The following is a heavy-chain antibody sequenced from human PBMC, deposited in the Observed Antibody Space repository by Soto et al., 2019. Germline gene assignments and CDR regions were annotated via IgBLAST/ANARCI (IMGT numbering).Heavy chain of an antibody. V-gene: IGHV4-38-2*01. J-gene: IGHJ5*02. CDR3: ARGHIVVVPTVGWFDP. CDR1: GYFISSGYY. CDR2: MFHSGST. D-gene: IGHD2-2*01. Sequence: SETLSLTCAVSGYFISSGYYWGWIRQPPGKGLEWIGSMFHSGSTHYNPSLKSRVTISVDTSKSHFSLRLSSVTASDTAVYYCARGHIVVVPTVGWFDPWGQGTLVTVSS.